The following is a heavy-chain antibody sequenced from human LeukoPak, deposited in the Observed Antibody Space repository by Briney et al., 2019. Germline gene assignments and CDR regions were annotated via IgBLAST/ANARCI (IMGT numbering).Heavy chain of an antibody. J-gene: IGHJ4*02. CDR3: ARDKVDEPYGPSPPDY. CDR2: ISAYNGNT. CDR1: GYTFTSYG. D-gene: IGHD3-10*01. V-gene: IGHV1-18*01. Sequence: ASVKVSCKASGYTFTSYGISWVRQAPGQGLEWMGWISAYNGNTNYAQKLQGRVTMTTDTSTSTAYMELRSLRSDDTAVCYCARDKVDEPYGPSPPDYWGQGTLVTVSS.